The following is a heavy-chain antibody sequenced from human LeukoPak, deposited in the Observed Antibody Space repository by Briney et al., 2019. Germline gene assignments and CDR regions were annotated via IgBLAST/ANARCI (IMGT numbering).Heavy chain of an antibody. J-gene: IGHJ4*02. Sequence: ASVKVSCKASGYTFTSYGISWVRQAPGQGLEWMGWISAYNGNTNYAQKLQGRVTMTTDTSTSTAYMELRSLRSDDTAVYYCAREVGYSSSWYSTPINFDYWGQGTLVTVSS. CDR3: AREVGYSSSWYSTPINFDY. D-gene: IGHD6-13*01. CDR1: GYTFTSYG. V-gene: IGHV1-18*01. CDR2: ISAYNGNT.